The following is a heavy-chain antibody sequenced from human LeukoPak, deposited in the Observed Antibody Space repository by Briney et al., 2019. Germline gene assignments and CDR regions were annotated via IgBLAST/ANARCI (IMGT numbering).Heavy chain of an antibody. CDR3: TTDTVDSNY. CDR1: GFTFDDYA. D-gene: IGHD4-23*01. CDR2: ISWNSGSI. J-gene: IGHJ4*02. V-gene: IGHV3-9*01. Sequence: GGSLRLSCAASGFTFDDYAMHWVRQAPGKGLEWVSGISWNSGSIGYADSVKGRFTISRDNAKNSLYLQMNSLKTEDTAVYYCTTDTVDSNYWGQGTLVTVSS.